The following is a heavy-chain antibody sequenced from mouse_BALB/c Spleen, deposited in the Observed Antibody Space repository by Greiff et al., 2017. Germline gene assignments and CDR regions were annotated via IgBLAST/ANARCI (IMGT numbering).Heavy chain of an antibody. Sequence: QVQLQQSGAELVKPGASVKLSCKASGYTFTSYYMYWVKQRPGQGLEWIGGINPSNGGTNFNEKFKSKATLTVDKSSSTAYMQLSSLTSEDSAVYYCTRSYRSYAMDYWGQGTSVTVSS. CDR2: INPSNGGT. CDR3: TRSYRSYAMDY. V-gene: IGHV1S81*02. D-gene: IGHD2-14*01. CDR1: GYTFTSYY. J-gene: IGHJ4*01.